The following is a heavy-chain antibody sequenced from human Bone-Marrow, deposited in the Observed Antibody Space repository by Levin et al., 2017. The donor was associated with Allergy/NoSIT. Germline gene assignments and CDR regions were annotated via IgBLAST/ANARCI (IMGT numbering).Heavy chain of an antibody. CDR3: ARRSRILDGDLRAYWYFDL. CDR1: EGTFSSYA. Sequence: PLASVKVSCKASEGTFSSYAISWVRQAPGQGLEWMGGIIPIFGSANYAQKFQGRVTITADESTSTAYMELSSLKSEDTAVYYCARRSRILDGDLRAYWYFDLWGRGTLVTVSS. D-gene: IGHD4-17*01. CDR2: IIPIFGSA. V-gene: IGHV1-69*13. J-gene: IGHJ2*01.